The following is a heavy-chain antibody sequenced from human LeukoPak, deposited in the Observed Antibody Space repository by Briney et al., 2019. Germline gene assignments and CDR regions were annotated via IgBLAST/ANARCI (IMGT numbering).Heavy chain of an antibody. J-gene: IGHJ4*02. CDR3: TRNLGYCTGGGCYADY. D-gene: IGHD2-15*01. Sequence: GGSLRLSCAASGFTFGSYGMHWVRHAPGRGLEWVALIRYDGSNKYYADSVKGRFTISRDNSKNTLYPQMNSLRAEDTAVYYCTRNLGYCTGGGCYADYWGQGTLVTVSS. V-gene: IGHV3-30*02. CDR1: GFTFGSYG. CDR2: IRYDGSNK.